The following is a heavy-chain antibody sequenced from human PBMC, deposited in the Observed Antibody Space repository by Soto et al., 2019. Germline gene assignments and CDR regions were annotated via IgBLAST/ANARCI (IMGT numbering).Heavy chain of an antibody. CDR3: AFGLEYDSSGLDY. D-gene: IGHD3-22*01. Sequence: GESLKISCKGSGYSFTSYWIGWVRQMPGKGLEWMGIIYPGDSETRYSPSFQGQVTISAVKSISTAYLPWGSLKASDTAMYYCAFGLEYDSSGLDYWGQGTLVTVSS. CDR1: GYSFTSYW. J-gene: IGHJ4*02. CDR2: IYPGDSET. V-gene: IGHV5-51*01.